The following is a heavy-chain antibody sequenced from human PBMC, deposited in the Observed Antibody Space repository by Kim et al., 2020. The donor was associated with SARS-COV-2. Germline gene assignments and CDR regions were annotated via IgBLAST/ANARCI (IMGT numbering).Heavy chain of an antibody. CDR1: GGSFSGYY. D-gene: IGHD2-2*01. CDR2: INHSGST. V-gene: IGHV4-34*01. J-gene: IGHJ4*02. CDR3: ASSVVVPAAIYGYFDY. Sequence: SETLSLTCAVYGGSFSGYYWSWIRQPPGKGLEWIGEINHSGSTNYNPSLKSRVTISVDTSKNQFSLKLSSVTAADTAVYYCASSVVVPAAIYGYFDYWGQGTLVTVSS.